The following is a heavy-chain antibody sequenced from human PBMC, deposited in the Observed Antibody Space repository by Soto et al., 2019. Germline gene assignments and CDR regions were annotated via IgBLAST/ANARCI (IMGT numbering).Heavy chain of an antibody. CDR2: SNPEETTI. Sequence: DVQLVESGGGLVQPGGSLRLSCAASGFTFSTYWMHWVRQAPGKGLVWVSRSNPEETTITYADSVKGRFTISRDNAKNTLYLQMNSLRVEDTAVYFCTSDTFGASDSWGQGTLVTVSS. D-gene: IGHD2-15*01. V-gene: IGHV3-74*03. J-gene: IGHJ4*02. CDR3: TSDTFGASDS. CDR1: GFTFSTYW.